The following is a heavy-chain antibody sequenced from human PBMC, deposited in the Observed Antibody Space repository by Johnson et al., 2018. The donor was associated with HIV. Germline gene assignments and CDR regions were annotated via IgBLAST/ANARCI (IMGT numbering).Heavy chain of an antibody. CDR3: ARTTYSSPGAFDI. CDR1: GFTFSSYA. D-gene: IGHD6-19*01. Sequence: QVQLVESGGGVVQPGRSLSLSCAASGFTFSSYAMYWVRQAPGKGLEWVALISYDGSNKYYADSVKGRFTISRDNSKNTLYLQMNSLRAEDTAVYYCARTTYSSPGAFDIWGQGTMVTVSS. V-gene: IGHV3-30-3*01. J-gene: IGHJ3*02. CDR2: ISYDGSNK.